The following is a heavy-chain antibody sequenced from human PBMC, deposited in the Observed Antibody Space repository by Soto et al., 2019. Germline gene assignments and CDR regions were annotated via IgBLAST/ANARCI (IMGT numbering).Heavy chain of an antibody. D-gene: IGHD1-7*01. CDR2: INAGNGNT. CDR3: ASSHLATTPYGMDA. Sequence: APVNVSCKPAGYTVTSYDIHCVRQAPGQRLEWMGWINAGNGNTKYSQKFQSRVTITRDTSASTTYMELSSLRSEDTAVYYCASSHLATTPYGMDAWGQGTTVTVSS. V-gene: IGHV1-3*01. J-gene: IGHJ6*02. CDR1: GYTVTSYD.